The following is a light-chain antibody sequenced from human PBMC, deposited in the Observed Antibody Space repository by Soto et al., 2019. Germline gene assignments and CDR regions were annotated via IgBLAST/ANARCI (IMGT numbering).Light chain of an antibody. V-gene: IGKV1-5*01. CDR3: QQYVRSPWT. CDR2: GAS. J-gene: IGKJ1*01. Sequence: DIQMTQSPSTLSASAGDRVTITCRASQSISTWLAWYQQKPGKAPKLLIYGASSLASGVPSRFSGSGSGTDFTLTISRLEPEDFAVYYCQQYVRSPWTFGQGTKVDIK. CDR1: QSISTW.